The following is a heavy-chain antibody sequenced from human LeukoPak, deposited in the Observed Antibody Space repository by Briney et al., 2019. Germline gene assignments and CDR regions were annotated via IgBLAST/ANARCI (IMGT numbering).Heavy chain of an antibody. CDR3: ARADYYGSSGYLEG. Sequence: GGSLRLSCAASGFTFSSYSINWVRQAPGKGLEWVSSISSSSSYIYYADSVKGRFTISRDNAKNSLYLRMNSLRAEDTAVYYCARADYYGSSGYLEGWGQGTLVTVSS. D-gene: IGHD3-22*01. CDR2: ISSSSSYI. CDR1: GFTFSSYS. J-gene: IGHJ4*02. V-gene: IGHV3-21*01.